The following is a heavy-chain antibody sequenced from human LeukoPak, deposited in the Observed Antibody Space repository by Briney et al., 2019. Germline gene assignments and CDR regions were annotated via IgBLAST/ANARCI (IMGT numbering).Heavy chain of an antibody. CDR2: ISGSGSDGST. J-gene: IGHJ4*02. Sequence: GGSLRLSCAAPGFTFSSYGMSWVRQAPGKGLEWVSGISGSGSDGSTYYADSVKGRFTISRDNSKNTLYLQMNSLRAEDTAVYYCAKYSHDSSGSYDYWGQGTLVTVSS. D-gene: IGHD3-22*01. CDR1: GFTFSSYG. V-gene: IGHV3-23*01. CDR3: AKYSHDSSGSYDY.